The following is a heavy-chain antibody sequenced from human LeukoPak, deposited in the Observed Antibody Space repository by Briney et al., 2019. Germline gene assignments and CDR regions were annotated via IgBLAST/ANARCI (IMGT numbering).Heavy chain of an antibody. D-gene: IGHD6-19*01. CDR1: GYSFTSYW. CDR2: IYPGDSDT. V-gene: IGHV5-51*01. Sequence: GESLKISCKGSGYSFTSYWIGWVRQMPGKGLEWMGIIYPGDSDTRYSPSFQGQVTISADKSISTAYLQWSSLKASDTAMYYCARRDSHSSGWYWFDPWGQGTLVTVSS. J-gene: IGHJ5*02. CDR3: ARRDSHSSGWYWFDP.